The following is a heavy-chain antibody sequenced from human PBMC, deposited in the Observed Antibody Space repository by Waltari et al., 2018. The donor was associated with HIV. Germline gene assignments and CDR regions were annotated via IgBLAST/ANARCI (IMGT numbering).Heavy chain of an antibody. J-gene: IGHJ4*02. CDR3: ARDLSSGWLFS. CDR1: GFTVSSHY. D-gene: IGHD6-19*01. V-gene: IGHV3-53*02. Sequence: EVQLVETGGGLIQPGGSLRLSCAASGFTVSSHYMRWVRQAPGKGLEWVSTFYAGGSTYYADSVKGRFTISRDNAKNTLYLQMNSLRAEDTAVYYCARDLSSGWLFSWGQGTLVTVSS. CDR2: FYAGGST.